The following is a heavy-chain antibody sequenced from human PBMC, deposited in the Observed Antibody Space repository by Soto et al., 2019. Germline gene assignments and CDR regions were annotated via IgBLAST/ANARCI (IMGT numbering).Heavy chain of an antibody. D-gene: IGHD2-8*02. Sequence: SETLSLTCTVYGGSFSDYCWSWIRQPPGKGLEWIGEVNHWGTNFFNPSLKSRVTISIDTSKNQFSLKLTSVTAADTAVYYCARDKITGLFDYWGQGTLVTVSS. V-gene: IGHV4-34*01. J-gene: IGHJ4*02. CDR2: VNHWGTN. CDR3: ARDKITGLFDY. CDR1: GGSFSDYC.